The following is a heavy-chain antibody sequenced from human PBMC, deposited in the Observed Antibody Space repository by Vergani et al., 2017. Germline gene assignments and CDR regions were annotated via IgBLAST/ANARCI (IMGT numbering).Heavy chain of an antibody. D-gene: IGHD2-15*01. V-gene: IGHV4-59*01. CDR1: GGSISSYY. CDR2: IYYIGST. Sequence: QVQLQESGPGLVKPSETLSLTCTVSGGSISSYYWSWIRQPPGKGLEWIGYIYYIGSTNYNPSLQSRVTISVDTSKKQFYLKLSSVTAADTAVYYCARALVDCSGGSCYAKYYFDYWGQGTLVTVSS. J-gene: IGHJ4*02. CDR3: ARALVDCSGGSCYAKYYFDY.